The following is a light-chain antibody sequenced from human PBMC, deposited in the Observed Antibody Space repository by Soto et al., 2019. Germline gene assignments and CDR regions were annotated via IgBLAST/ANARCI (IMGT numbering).Light chain of an antibody. CDR1: QSVSSSY. V-gene: IGKV3-20*01. CDR3: QQYGSSPQT. Sequence: EIVLTQSPGTLSLSPGERATLSCRASQSVSSSYLAWYQQKPGQAPRLLIYGASSRATGIPDRFSGSGSGADFTLTISRLEPEDFAVYYSQQYGSSPQTFGQGTKV. J-gene: IGKJ1*01. CDR2: GAS.